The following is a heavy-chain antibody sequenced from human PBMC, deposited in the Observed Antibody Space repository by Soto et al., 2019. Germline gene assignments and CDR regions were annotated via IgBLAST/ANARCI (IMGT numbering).Heavy chain of an antibody. CDR1: GYTFTGYY. CDR2: INPNSGGT. V-gene: IGHV1-2*04. D-gene: IGHD3-10*01. CDR3: ARDHSSGSGSYYYYYGMDV. Sequence: ASVKVSCKASGYTFTGYYMHWVRQAPGQGLEWMGWINPNSGGTNYAQKFQGWVTMTRDTSISTAYMELSRLRSDDTAVYYCARDHSSGSGSYYYYYGMDVWGQGTTVTVSS. J-gene: IGHJ6*02.